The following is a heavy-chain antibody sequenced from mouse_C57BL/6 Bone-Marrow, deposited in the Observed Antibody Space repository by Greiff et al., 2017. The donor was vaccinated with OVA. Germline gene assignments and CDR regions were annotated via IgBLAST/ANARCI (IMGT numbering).Heavy chain of an antibody. CDR1: GFSLTSYG. J-gene: IGHJ3*01. CDR3: AIYDYDGWFAY. Sequence: QVQRVESGPGLVAPSQSLSITCTVSGFSLTSYGVDWVRQSPGKGLEWLGVIWGVGSTNYNSALKSRLSISKDNSKSQVFLKMNSLQTDDTAMYYCAIYDYDGWFAYWGQGTLVTVSA. V-gene: IGHV2-6*01. D-gene: IGHD2-4*01. CDR2: IWGVGST.